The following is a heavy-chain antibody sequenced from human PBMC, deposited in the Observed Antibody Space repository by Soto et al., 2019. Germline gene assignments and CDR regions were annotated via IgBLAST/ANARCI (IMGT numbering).Heavy chain of an antibody. J-gene: IGHJ4*02. V-gene: IGHV3-23*01. CDR2: INSGGTVA. CDR1: GFTYESYA. CDR3: AISTGGFGGLVVVPSDY. Sequence: EVQLLESGGGLVQPGGSLRLSCAASGFTYESYAMSWVRQAPGKGLEWVSGINSGGTVAHYADSVKGRCAISRDNSKNTLSLEMNSLRVDDTGLYYCAISTGGFGGLVVVPSDYWGQGTLVTVSS. D-gene: IGHD3-16*01.